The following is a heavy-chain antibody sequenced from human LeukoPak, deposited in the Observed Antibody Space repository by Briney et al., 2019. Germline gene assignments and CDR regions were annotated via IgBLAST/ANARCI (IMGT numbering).Heavy chain of an antibody. V-gene: IGHV5-51*01. Sequence: GESLKISCKCSGYSFTSYWIGWVRQMPGKGLEWMGIIYPGDSDTRYSPSFQGQVTISADKSLTTAYLQWSSLKASDTAMYYCARGFGSTWLDFWRQGTLVTVSS. D-gene: IGHD6-13*01. CDR3: ARGFGSTWLDF. J-gene: IGHJ1*01. CDR2: IYPGDSDT. CDR1: GYSFTSYW.